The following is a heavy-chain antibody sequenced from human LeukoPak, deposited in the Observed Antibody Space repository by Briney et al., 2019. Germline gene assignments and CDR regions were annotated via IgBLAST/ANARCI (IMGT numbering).Heavy chain of an antibody. D-gene: IGHD3-10*01. CDR3: ARDTVSGSHDFDY. CDR1: GFSFSTFA. J-gene: IGHJ4*02. CDR2: ISYDGGNK. V-gene: IGHV3-30-3*01. Sequence: GGSLRISCAASGFSFSTFAMHWVRQAPGKGLEWVAVISYDGGNKYYADSVKGRFSISRDNSKNTVYLQMNSLRGEDTAMYYCARDTVSGSHDFDYWGQGTLVTVFS.